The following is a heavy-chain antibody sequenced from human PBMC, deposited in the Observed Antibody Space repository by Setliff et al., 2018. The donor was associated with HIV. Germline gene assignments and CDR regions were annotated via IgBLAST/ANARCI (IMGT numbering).Heavy chain of an antibody. V-gene: IGHV4-39*07. CDR3: ARDRLGRGGSGYSD. CDR2: IYYSGST. J-gene: IGHJ4*02. Sequence: PSETLSLTCTVSGGSISSSNYYWGWIRQPPGKGLEWIGSIYYSGSTYYNLSLKSRVTISLDTSNRQFSLKLSSVAAADTAVYYCARDRLGRGGSGYSDWGQGTLVTVSS. CDR1: GGSISSSNYY. D-gene: IGHD3-22*01.